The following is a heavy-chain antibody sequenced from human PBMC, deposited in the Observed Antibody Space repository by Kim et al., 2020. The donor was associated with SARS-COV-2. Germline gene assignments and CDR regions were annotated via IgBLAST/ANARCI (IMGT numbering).Heavy chain of an antibody. Sequence: SETLSLTCTVSGGSISSYYWSWIRQPPGKGLEWIGYIYYSGSTNYNPSLKSRVTISVDTSKNQFSLKLSSVTAADTAVYYCARVSVVVPVGVFDYWGQGTLVTVSS. CDR1: GGSISSYY. D-gene: IGHD2-2*01. CDR3: ARVSVVVPVGVFDY. J-gene: IGHJ4*02. V-gene: IGHV4-59*01. CDR2: IYYSGST.